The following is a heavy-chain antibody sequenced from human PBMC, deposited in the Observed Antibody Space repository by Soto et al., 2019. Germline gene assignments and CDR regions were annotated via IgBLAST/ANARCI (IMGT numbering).Heavy chain of an antibody. J-gene: IGHJ6*02. D-gene: IGHD2-2*02. Sequence: PGESLKISCKGSGYSFTSYWIGWVRQMPGKGLECMGIIYPGDSDTRYSPSFQGQVTISADKSISTAYLQWSSLKASDTAMYYCARRLADCSSTSCYTPDYYYYGMDVWGQGTTVTVSS. CDR2: IYPGDSDT. CDR1: GYSFTSYW. V-gene: IGHV5-51*01. CDR3: ARRLADCSSTSCYTPDYYYYGMDV.